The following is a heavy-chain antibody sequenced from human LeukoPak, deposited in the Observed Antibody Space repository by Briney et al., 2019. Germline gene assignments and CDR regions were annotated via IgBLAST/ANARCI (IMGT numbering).Heavy chain of an antibody. D-gene: IGHD2-15*01. J-gene: IGHJ5*02. V-gene: IGHV3-74*01. CDR3: ASSGSGHNWFDP. Sequence: QPGGSLRLSCAASGFTFSNYWMDWVRQAPGKGLVWVSGINSDGSSTNYADSVKGRFTTSRDNAKNTLYLQLNSLRAEDTAVYYCASSGSGHNWFDPWGQGTLITVSS. CDR1: GFTFSNYW. CDR2: INSDGSST.